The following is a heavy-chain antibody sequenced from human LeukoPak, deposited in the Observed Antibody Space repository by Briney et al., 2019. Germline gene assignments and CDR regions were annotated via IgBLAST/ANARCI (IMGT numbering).Heavy chain of an antibody. CDR1: GGSISSGGYY. V-gene: IGHV4-31*03. J-gene: IGHJ4*02. Sequence: PSETLSLTCTVSGGSISSGGYYWSWIRQHPGKGLEWIGYTYYSGSTYYNPSLKSRVTISVDTSKDQFSLKLSSVTAADTAVYYCARDLSSGPLYYWGQGTLVTVSS. CDR3: ARDLSSGPLYY. CDR2: TYYSGST. D-gene: IGHD3-22*01.